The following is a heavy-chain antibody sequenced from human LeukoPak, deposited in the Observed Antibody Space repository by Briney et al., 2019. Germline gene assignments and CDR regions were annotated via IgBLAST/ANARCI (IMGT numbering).Heavy chain of an antibody. CDR3: AREATWRSSLFYFDY. D-gene: IGHD6-13*01. Sequence: SETLSLTCTVSSGSISSTSYHWGWIRQPPGKGLEWVGSIYYSGSNYYNPSLKSRVTISIDTSKNQFSLKLTSVTAADTAVYYCAREATWRSSLFYFDYWGQGTLVTVSS. CDR1: SGSISSTSYH. J-gene: IGHJ4*02. CDR2: IYYSGSN. V-gene: IGHV4-39*07.